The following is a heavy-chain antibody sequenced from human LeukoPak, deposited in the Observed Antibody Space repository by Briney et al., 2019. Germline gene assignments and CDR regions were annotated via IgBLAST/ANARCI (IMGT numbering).Heavy chain of an antibody. CDR2: ISSSSSYI. CDR3: ATGGWRQIGAGYFDY. V-gene: IGHV3-21*01. CDR1: GFTFSSYS. J-gene: IGHJ4*02. D-gene: IGHD5-24*01. Sequence: GGSLRLSCAASGFTFSSYSMNWVRQAPGKGLEWVSSISSSSSYIYYADSVKGRFTISRDNAKNSLYLQMNGLRAEDTAVYYCATGGWRQIGAGYFDYWGQGTLVTVSS.